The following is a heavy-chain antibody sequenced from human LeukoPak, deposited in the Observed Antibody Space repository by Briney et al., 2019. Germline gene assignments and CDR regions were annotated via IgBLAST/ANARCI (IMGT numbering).Heavy chain of an antibody. CDR3: ARGTRGYYFDY. Sequence: GGSLRLSCAASGFTVSSNYMSWVRQAPGKGLEWVAVISYDGSNKYYADSVKGRFTISRDNSKNTLYLQMNSLRAEDTAVYYCARGTRGYYFDYWGQGTLVTVSS. CDR1: GFTVSSNY. CDR2: ISYDGSNK. J-gene: IGHJ4*02. V-gene: IGHV3-30-3*01. D-gene: IGHD2-8*01.